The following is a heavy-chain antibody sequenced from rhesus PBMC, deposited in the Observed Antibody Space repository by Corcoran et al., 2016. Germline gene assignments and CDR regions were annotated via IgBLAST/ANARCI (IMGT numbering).Heavy chain of an antibody. D-gene: IGHD3-3*01. J-gene: IGHJ3*01. CDR3: ARGLWTGYAFDF. CDR2: IYGSGGST. CDR1: GGSISRRNW. V-gene: IGHV4-93*02. Sequence: VQLQESGPAVVKPSETLSLTCAVSGGSISRRNWWSWIRQPQGKGLEWIWGIYGSGGSTEYNPSLKSRVTISIDTSKNQFSLKLSSVTAADTAVYYCARGLWTGYAFDFWGQGLRVTVSS.